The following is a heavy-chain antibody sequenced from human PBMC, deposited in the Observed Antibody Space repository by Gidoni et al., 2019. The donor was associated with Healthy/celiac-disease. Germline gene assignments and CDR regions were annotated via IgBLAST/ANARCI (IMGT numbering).Heavy chain of an antibody. CDR2: ISSSSSYI. D-gene: IGHD6-13*01. CDR1: GFTFSSYS. Sequence: EVQLVESGGGLVKPGGSLSLSCAASGFTFSSYSMNWVRQAQGKGLEWVSSISSSSSYIYYADSVKGRFTISRDNAKNSLYLQMNSLRAEDTAVYYCASLPYSSSIDYWGQGTLVTVSS. V-gene: IGHV3-21*01. J-gene: IGHJ4*02. CDR3: ASLPYSSSIDY.